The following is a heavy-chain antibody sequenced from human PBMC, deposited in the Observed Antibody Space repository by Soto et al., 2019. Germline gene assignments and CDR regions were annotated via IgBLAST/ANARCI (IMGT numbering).Heavy chain of an antibody. J-gene: IGHJ4*02. D-gene: IGHD6-19*01. CDR2: ISWHSGSI. Sequence: EVQLVESGGGLVQPGRPLRLSCAASGFTFDDYAMHWVRQAPGKGLEWVSGISWHSGSIGNADSVKGRFTISRDNAKNSLYRQMNSLRAEDTALYYCAKTEELTVAGIDYWGQGTLVTVSS. CDR3: AKTEELTVAGIDY. V-gene: IGHV3-9*01. CDR1: GFTFDDYA.